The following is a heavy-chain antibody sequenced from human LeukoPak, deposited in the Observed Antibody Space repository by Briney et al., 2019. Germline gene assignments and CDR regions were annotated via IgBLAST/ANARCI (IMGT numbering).Heavy chain of an antibody. V-gene: IGHV4-31*03. CDR3: ARHEAQDFDY. Sequence: SQTLSLTCTVSGGSISSGGYYWSWIRQHPGKGLEWIWYIYYSGSTYYNPSLKSRVTISVDTSKNQFSLKLSSVTATDTAVYYCARHEAQDFDYWGQGTLVTVSS. J-gene: IGHJ4*02. CDR1: GGSISSGGYY. CDR2: IYYSGST.